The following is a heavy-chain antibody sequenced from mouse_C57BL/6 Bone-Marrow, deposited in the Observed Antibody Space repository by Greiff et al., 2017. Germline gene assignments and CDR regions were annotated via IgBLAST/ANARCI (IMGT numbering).Heavy chain of an antibody. CDR2: INPYNGDT. D-gene: IGHD2-12*01. CDR3: ARHYSDWGFAY. V-gene: IGHV1-20*01. CDR1: GYSFTGYF. Sequence: EVQLQQSGPELVKPGDSVKISCKASGYSFTGYFMNWVMQSHGKSLEWIGRINPYNGDTFYNQKFKGKATFTVDKSSSTAHMELRSLTSEDSAVYYCARHYSDWGFAYWGQGTLVTVSA. J-gene: IGHJ3*01.